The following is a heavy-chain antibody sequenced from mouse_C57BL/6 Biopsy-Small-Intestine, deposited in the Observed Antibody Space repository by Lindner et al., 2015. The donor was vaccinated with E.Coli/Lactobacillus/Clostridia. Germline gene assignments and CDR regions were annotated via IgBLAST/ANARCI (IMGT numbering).Heavy chain of an antibody. CDR1: GYTFTSYG. J-gene: IGHJ2*01. V-gene: IGHV1-81*01. CDR3: ARWHGSSSYFDY. Sequence: ESWAELARPGASVKLSCKASGYTFTSYGISWVKQRTGQGLEWIGEIYPRSGDTYYNEKFKGKATLTADKSSSTAYMELRSLTSEDSAVYFCARWHGSSSYFDYWGQGTTLTVSS. CDR2: IYPRSGDT. D-gene: IGHD1-1*01.